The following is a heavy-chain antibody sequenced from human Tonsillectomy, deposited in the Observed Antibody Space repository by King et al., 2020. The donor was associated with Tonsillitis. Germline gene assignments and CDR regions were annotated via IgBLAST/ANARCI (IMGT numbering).Heavy chain of an antibody. Sequence: VQLVESGGGLVQPGGSLRLSCAASGFSFSNYWMTWVRQAPGKGLEWVANIRKDGSAMYYVDSVKGRFTISRDNAKSSLFLQMDSLGADDTAVYFCVRDMSPNDGSAYHDAFDIWGQGTMVTVSS. J-gene: IGHJ3*02. CDR2: IRKDGSAM. D-gene: IGHD3-22*01. CDR1: GFSFSNYW. CDR3: VRDMSPNDGSAYHDAFDI. V-gene: IGHV3-7*03.